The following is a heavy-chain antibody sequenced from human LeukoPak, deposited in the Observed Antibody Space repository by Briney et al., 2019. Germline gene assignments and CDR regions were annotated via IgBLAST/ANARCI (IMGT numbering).Heavy chain of an antibody. D-gene: IGHD3-10*01. CDR1: GFTFDDYG. Sequence: GGSLRLSCAASGFTFDDYGMSWVRQAPGKGLEWVSGINWNGGSTYYADSVKGRFTISRDNSKNTLYLQMNSLRAEDTAVYYCAKVGGFGELLGVGSYYYYMDVWGKGTAVTVSS. CDR3: AKVGGFGELLGVGSYYYYMDV. V-gene: IGHV3-20*04. CDR2: INWNGGST. J-gene: IGHJ6*03.